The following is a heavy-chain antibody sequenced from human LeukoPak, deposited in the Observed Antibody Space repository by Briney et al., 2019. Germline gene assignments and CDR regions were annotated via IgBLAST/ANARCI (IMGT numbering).Heavy chain of an antibody. Sequence: SETLSLTCTVSGGSISSTFYYWGWIRQPPGKGLEWIGSNSGSTYYNPSLKSRVTISVDTSKNQFSLKLSSVTAADTAVYYCARRRFVRGPDVVNPFDYWGQGTLVTVSS. J-gene: IGHJ4*02. D-gene: IGHD2-8*01. CDR1: GGSISSTFYY. V-gene: IGHV4-39*01. CDR2: NSGST. CDR3: ARRRFVRGPDVVNPFDY.